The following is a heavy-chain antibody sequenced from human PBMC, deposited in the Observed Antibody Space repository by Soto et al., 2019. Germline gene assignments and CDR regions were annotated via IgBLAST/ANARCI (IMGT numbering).Heavy chain of an antibody. CDR3: ARDHIPDYYGSGSPLLGY. CDR1: GYTFTSYG. V-gene: IGHV1-18*01. Sequence: QVQLVQSGAEVKKPGASVKVSCKASGYTFTSYGISWVRQAPGQVLEWMGWISAYNGNTNYAQKLQGRVTMTTDTSTSTAYMELRSLRSDDTAVYYCARDHIPDYYGSGSPLLGYWGQGTLVTVSS. J-gene: IGHJ4*02. CDR2: ISAYNGNT. D-gene: IGHD3-10*01.